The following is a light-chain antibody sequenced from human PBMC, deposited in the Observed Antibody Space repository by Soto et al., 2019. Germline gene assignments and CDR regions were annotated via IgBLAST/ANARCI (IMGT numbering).Light chain of an antibody. V-gene: IGLV2-14*01. CDR1: SSDVGGYNY. CDR3: SSYTSSSTIVI. CDR2: DVS. J-gene: IGLJ2*01. Sequence: QSALTQPASVSGSPGQSITISCTGTSSDVGGYNYVSWYQQHPGKAPKLMIFDVSNRPSGVSNRFSASKSGNTASLTISGLQAEDEADYYCSSYTSSSTIVIFGGGTKVTVL.